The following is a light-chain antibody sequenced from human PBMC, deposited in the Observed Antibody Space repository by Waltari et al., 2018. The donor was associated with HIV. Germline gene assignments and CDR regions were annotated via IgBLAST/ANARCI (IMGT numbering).Light chain of an antibody. Sequence: RVTISCSGSSSNIGSNYVYWYQQLPGTAPKLLISRNNQRPSGVPDRFSGSTSGTSASLAISGLRSEDEADYYCAAWDDSLSGVVCGGGTKLTVL. CDR2: RNN. CDR3: AAWDDSLSGVV. CDR1: SSNIGSNY. V-gene: IGLV1-47*01. J-gene: IGLJ2*01.